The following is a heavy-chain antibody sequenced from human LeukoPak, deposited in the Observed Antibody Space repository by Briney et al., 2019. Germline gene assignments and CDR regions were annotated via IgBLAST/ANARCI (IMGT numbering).Heavy chain of an antibody. V-gene: IGHV4-59*12. CDR2: IYYSGRT. CDR1: APSITTSY. Sequence: SQTLSLTWTVAAPSITTSYFWAWIRQPPGRGREWIGVIYYSGRTTHTPSLNGRPSMSFNPPKNRFSLCLTSVTAADTAVYHCAREIRSAYDTRVSSFYYMDVWGKGTTVTVSS. J-gene: IGHJ6*04. D-gene: IGHD3-9*01. CDR3: AREIRSAYDTRVSSFYYMDV.